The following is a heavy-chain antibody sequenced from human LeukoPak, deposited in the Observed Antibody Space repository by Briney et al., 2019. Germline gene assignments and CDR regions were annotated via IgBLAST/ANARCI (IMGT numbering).Heavy chain of an antibody. D-gene: IGHD3-10*01. CDR3: AKSHSVAQRGYFDF. J-gene: IGHJ4*02. V-gene: IGHV3-23*01. Sequence: QSGGSLRLSCAASGFTFSTYAMSWVRLAPGKGLEWVSTISDSGGETYYADSVKGRFTISRDNYKNTLYLQMNSLRAEDTAFYYCAKSHSVAQRGYFDFWGQGTLVTVSS. CDR1: GFTFSTYA. CDR2: ISDSGGET.